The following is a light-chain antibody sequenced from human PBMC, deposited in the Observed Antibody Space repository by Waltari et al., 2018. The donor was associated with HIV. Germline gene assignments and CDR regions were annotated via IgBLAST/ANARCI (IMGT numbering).Light chain of an antibody. CDR3: QTWGAGIVV. CDR2: VNSDGSH. Sequence: QLVLTQSPSASASLGASVKLTCSLSSGHSTYAIAWHQHQPGTGPRFLMKVNSDGSHRKGDEIPDRFSGSASGPERYLTISSLQSEDEGDYYCQTWGAGIVVFGGGTKLSVL. J-gene: IGLJ2*01. V-gene: IGLV4-69*01. CDR1: SGHSTYA.